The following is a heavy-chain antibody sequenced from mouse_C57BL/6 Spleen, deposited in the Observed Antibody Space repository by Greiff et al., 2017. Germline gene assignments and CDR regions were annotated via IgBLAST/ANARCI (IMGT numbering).Heavy chain of an antibody. V-gene: IGHV5-16*01. CDR2: INYDGSST. Sequence: EVKLVESEGGLVQPGSSMKLSCTASGFTFSDYYMAWVRQVPEKGLEWVANINYDGSSTYYLDSLKGRFIISRDNAKNILYLQMSSLKSEDTATYYCARVLDYYGSSWDFDYWGQGTTLTVSS. J-gene: IGHJ2*01. CDR3: ARVLDYYGSSWDFDY. CDR1: GFTFSDYY. D-gene: IGHD1-1*01.